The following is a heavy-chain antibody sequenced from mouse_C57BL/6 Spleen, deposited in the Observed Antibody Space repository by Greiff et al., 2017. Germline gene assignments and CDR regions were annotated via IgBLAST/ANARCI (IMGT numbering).Heavy chain of an antibody. J-gene: IGHJ2*01. D-gene: IGHD2-10*02. CDR3: ATLVRRLTPVDY. CDR2: ISSGGSYT. Sequence: EVQLVESGGDLVKPGGSLKLSCAASGFTFSSYGMSWVRQTPDKRLEWVATISSGGSYTYYPDSVKGRFTISRDNAKNTLYLQMSSLKSEDTAMYYCATLVRRLTPVDYWGQGTTLTVSS. CDR1: GFTFSSYG. V-gene: IGHV5-6*01.